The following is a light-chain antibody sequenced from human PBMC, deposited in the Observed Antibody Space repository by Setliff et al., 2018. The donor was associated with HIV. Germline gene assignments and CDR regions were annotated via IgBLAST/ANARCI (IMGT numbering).Light chain of an antibody. CDR3: SSYTSIITFV. CDR1: SSDVGNYNR. V-gene: IGLV2-18*02. J-gene: IGLJ1*01. Sequence: QSVLTQPPSVSGSPGQSVTISYTGTSSDVGNYNRVSWYQQPPGAAPKLIIYEVSNRPSGVPDRFSGSKSGNTASLTISGLQAEDEALYFCSSYTSIITFVFGTGTKVTVL. CDR2: EVS.